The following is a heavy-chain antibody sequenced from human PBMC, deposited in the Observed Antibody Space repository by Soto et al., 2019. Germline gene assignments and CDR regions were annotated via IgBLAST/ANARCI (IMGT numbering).Heavy chain of an antibody. CDR2: IYYSGST. CDR1: GGSISGYY. J-gene: IGHJ5*02. Sequence: SETLSLTCTVSGGSISGYYWTWIRQPPGKGLEWIGYIYYSGSTTYNPSLKSRVSISVGTSKNQFSLQLRSVSAADTAVYYCARDQNWFDPWGQGTLVTVSS. CDR3: ARDQNWFDP. V-gene: IGHV4-59*13.